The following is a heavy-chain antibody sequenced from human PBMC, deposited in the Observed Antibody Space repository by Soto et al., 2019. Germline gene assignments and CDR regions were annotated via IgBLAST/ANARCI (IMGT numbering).Heavy chain of an antibody. J-gene: IGHJ6*01. CDR2: ISGSSTTI. CDR1: GFTFSSYS. Sequence: EVQLVESGGGLVQPGGSLRLSCAASGFTFSSYSMNWVRQAPGKGLEWLSYISGSSTTIYYADSVKGRFTISRDNARNCLYLHMDSLRDEDTAVYYCARRFLEWSVYGMDVW. D-gene: IGHD3-3*01. CDR3: ARRFLEWSVYGMDV. V-gene: IGHV3-48*02.